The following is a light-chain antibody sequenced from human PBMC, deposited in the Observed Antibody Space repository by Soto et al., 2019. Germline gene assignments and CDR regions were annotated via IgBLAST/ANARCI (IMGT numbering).Light chain of an antibody. CDR2: WAS. CDR3: QHYYTTPPA. Sequence: DIVMTQSPDSLAVSLGERATINCKSSQSVLYSPNNKNYLAWFQQKPGLPPKLIIYWASTRESGVPDRFSGSGSGIYFTLTISSLQAEDVAVYYCQHYYTTPPAFGPGTKVDIK. V-gene: IGKV4-1*01. CDR1: QSVLYSPNNKNY. J-gene: IGKJ3*01.